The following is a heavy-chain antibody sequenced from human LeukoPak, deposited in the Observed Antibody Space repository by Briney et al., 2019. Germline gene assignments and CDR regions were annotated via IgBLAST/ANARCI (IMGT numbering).Heavy chain of an antibody. J-gene: IGHJ4*02. V-gene: IGHV4-34*01. D-gene: IGHD3-16*01. Sequence: PSETLSLTCAVYGGSFSGYYWSWIRQPPGKGLEWIGEINHSGSTNYNPSLKSRVTISVDTSKNQFSLKLSSVTAADTAVYYCARGGGALFDYGGQGPRVTVSS. CDR3: ARGGGALFDY. CDR1: GGSFSGYY. CDR2: INHSGST.